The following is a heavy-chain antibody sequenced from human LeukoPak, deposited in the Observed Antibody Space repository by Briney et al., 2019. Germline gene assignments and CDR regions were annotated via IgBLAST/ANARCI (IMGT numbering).Heavy chain of an antibody. CDR2: ISSSSSYI. CDR1: GFTFSSYG. D-gene: IGHD4-17*01. CDR3: ARYRGYGDYSGFGY. V-gene: IGHV3-21*01. Sequence: GGSLRLSCAASGFTFSSYGMHWVRQAPGKGLEWVSSISSSSSYIYYADSVKGRFTISRDNAKNSLYLQMNSLRAEDTAVYYCARYRGYGDYSGFGYWGQGTLVTVSS. J-gene: IGHJ4*02.